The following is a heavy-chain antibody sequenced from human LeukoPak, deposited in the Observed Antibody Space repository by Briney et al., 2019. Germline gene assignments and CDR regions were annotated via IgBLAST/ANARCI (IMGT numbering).Heavy chain of an antibody. J-gene: IGHJ6*02. CDR1: GYSFTNYY. V-gene: IGHV1-46*01. Sequence: ASVKVSCKASGYSFTNYYIHWVRQAPGQGLEWMGRINPSGGGTSYAQKFQGRVTMTRDMSTSTVYMELRSLRSDDTAVYYCARDGEVVVVPGSAYGMDVWGQGATVTVSS. CDR3: ARDGEVVVVPGSAYGMDV. D-gene: IGHD2-2*01. CDR2: INPSGGGT.